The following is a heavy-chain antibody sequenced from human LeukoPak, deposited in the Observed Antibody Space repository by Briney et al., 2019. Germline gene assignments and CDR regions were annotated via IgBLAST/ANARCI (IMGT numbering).Heavy chain of an antibody. CDR1: GDTFSSYG. J-gene: IGHJ4*02. Sequence: ASVKVSCKTSGDTFSSYGISWVRQAPGQGLEWMGRIIPIVGSTNYAEKLQGRVTITADKSTSTVYMELSSLRSEDTAVYYCARHYGGLDDYWGQGTLIIVSA. CDR3: ARHYGGLDDY. D-gene: IGHD4-23*01. V-gene: IGHV1-69*04. CDR2: IIPIVGST.